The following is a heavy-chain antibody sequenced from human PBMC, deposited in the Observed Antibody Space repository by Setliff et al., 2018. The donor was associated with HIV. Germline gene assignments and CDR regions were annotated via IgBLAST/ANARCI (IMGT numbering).Heavy chain of an antibody. J-gene: IGHJ5*02. Sequence: KTSETLSLTCTVSGVPINYYYWTWIRQPPGKGLEWIGEINHSGTTNHNPSLKSRVIISVDMSKNQFSLKVNSVTAADTAVYYCARSYNGVPWTWGQGMLVTVSS. CDR3: ARSYNGVPWT. CDR2: INHSGTT. CDR1: GVPINYYY. V-gene: IGHV4-34*01. D-gene: IGHD2-8*01.